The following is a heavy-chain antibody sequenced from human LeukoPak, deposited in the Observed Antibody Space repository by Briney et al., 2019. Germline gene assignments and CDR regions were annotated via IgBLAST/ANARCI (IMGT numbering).Heavy chain of an antibody. J-gene: IGHJ4*02. CDR2: IYYSGTT. Sequence: SQTLSLTCTVSGDSISSSNHYWTWIRQLRGKGLEWIGYIYYSGTTYYNPSLESRVTILVDTSRNQFSLRLSSVTAADTAVYYCARDYSGYDFLDYWGQGTLVTVSS. CDR3: ARDYSGYDFLDY. D-gene: IGHD5-12*01. V-gene: IGHV4-31*03. CDR1: GDSISSSNHY.